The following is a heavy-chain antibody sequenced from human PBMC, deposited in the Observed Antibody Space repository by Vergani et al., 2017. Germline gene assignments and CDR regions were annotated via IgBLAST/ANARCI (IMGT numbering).Heavy chain of an antibody. CDR3: AKVDALGY. V-gene: IGHV3-30*18. Sequence: QVQLVESGGGVVQPGRSLRLSCAASGFTFSSYGMHWVRQAPGKGLEWVAVISYDGCNKYYADSVKGRFTISRDNSKNTLYLQMNSLRAEDTALYYCAKVDALGYWGQGTLVTVSS. D-gene: IGHD3-16*01. CDR1: GFTFSSYG. CDR2: ISYDGCNK. J-gene: IGHJ4*02.